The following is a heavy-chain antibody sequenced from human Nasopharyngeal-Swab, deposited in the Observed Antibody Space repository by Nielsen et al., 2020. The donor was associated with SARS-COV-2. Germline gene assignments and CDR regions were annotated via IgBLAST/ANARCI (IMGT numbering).Heavy chain of an antibody. Sequence: SVTVSRKSSRYTLSSYAMHGVRQPPGQSREWMGWSNAGYGNKKHSQKLQGRVTMPRDTSARTAYMKLSSLRSEDTAVYYCARDRRGWGFYFMDVWGQGTTVTVSS. CDR1: RYTLSSYA. J-gene: IGHJ6*02. CDR2: SNAGYGNK. V-gene: IGHV1-3*01. CDR3: ARDRRGWGFYFMDV. D-gene: IGHD3-16*01.